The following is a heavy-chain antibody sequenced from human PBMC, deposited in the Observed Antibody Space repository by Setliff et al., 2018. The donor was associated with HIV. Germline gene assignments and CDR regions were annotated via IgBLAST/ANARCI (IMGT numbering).Heavy chain of an antibody. Sequence: GGSLRLSCTTSGFTFRDYGMSWVRQAPGKGLEWVGFIRSKAYGGTTEYYADSLKGRFTISRDNSKNTLFLQMNSLRTEDTAVYYCAKNFYSSPWSPLDYWGQGTLVTVSS. CDR3: AKNFYSSPWSPLDY. D-gene: IGHD6-19*01. J-gene: IGHJ4*02. V-gene: IGHV3-49*04. CDR2: IRSKAYGGTT. CDR1: GFTFRDYG.